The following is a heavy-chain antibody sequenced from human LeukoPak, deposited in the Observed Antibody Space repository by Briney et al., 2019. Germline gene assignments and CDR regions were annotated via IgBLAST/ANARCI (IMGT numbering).Heavy chain of an antibody. CDR2: IYTTGST. J-gene: IGHJ4*02. D-gene: IGHD6-19*01. CDR1: GGSINSGSYY. CDR3: AAGIEVAGAPFDY. V-gene: IGHV4-61*02. Sequence: PSQTLSLTCTVSGGSINSGSYYWSWIRQPAGKGLEWIGRIYTTGSTIYNPSLKSRVTISVDTSKNQFSLKLSSVTAADMAVYYCAAGIEVAGAPFDYWGQGTLVTVSS.